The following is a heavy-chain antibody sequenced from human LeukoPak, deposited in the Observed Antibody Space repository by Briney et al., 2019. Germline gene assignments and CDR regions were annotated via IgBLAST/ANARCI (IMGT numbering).Heavy chain of an antibody. CDR3: AKPRRSYYGRGAFDY. D-gene: IGHD1-26*01. CDR2: ISGSGGST. Sequence: PGGSLRLSCAASGFTFSSYAMSWVRQAPGKGLEWVSAISGSGGSTYYADSVKGRFTISRDNSKNTLYLQMNSLRAEDTAVYYCAKPRRSYYGRGAFDYWGQGTLVTVSS. CDR1: GFTFSSYA. J-gene: IGHJ4*02. V-gene: IGHV3-23*01.